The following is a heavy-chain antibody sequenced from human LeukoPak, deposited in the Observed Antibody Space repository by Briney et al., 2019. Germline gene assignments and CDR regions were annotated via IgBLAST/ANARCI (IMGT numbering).Heavy chain of an antibody. Sequence: ASVKVPCKASGYTFTSYDINWVRQATGQGLEWMGWMNPNSGNTGYAQKFQGRVTMTRNTSISTAYMELSSLRSEDTAVYYCARAYCSGGSCYSGYYYYGMDVWGQGTTVTVSS. CDR2: MNPNSGNT. V-gene: IGHV1-8*01. CDR1: GYTFTSYD. CDR3: ARAYCSGGSCYSGYYYYGMDV. D-gene: IGHD2-15*01. J-gene: IGHJ6*02.